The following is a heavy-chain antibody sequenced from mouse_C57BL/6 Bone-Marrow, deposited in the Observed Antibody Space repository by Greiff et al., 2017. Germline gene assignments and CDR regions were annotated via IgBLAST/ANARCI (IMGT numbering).Heavy chain of an antibody. CDR3: AKRTGTRAMDY. J-gene: IGHJ4*01. Sequence: VMLVESGPGLVAPSQSLSITCTVSGFSLTRYGVDWVRQPPGKGLEWLGVIWGGGSTNYNSALMSRLSISKDNSKSQVFLKMNRLQTDDTAMYDCAKRTGTRAMDYWGQGTSVTVSS. V-gene: IGHV2-9*01. D-gene: IGHD4-1*01. CDR2: IWGGGST. CDR1: GFSLTRYG.